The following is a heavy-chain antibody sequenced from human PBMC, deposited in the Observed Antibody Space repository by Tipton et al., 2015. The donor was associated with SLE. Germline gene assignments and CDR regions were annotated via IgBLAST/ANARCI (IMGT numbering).Heavy chain of an antibody. J-gene: IGHJ2*01. CDR3: ARDLRGPTYWYFDL. Sequence: SLRLSCAASGFTFSSYSMNWVRQAPGKGLEWVSSISSSSSYIYYADSVKGRFTISRDNAKNSLYLQMNSLRAEDTAVYYCARDLRGPTYWYFDLWGRGTLVTVSS. CDR1: GFTFSSYS. V-gene: IGHV3-21*01. CDR2: ISSSSSYI.